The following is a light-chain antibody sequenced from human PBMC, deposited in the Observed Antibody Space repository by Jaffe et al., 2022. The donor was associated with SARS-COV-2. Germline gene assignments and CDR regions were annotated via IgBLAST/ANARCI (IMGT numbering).Light chain of an antibody. CDR3: SSYSGSSNVV. V-gene: IGLV2-8*01. J-gene: IGLJ2*01. CDR1: SSDVGGYNY. CDR2: EVS. Sequence: QSALTQPPSASGSPGQSVTISCTGTSSDVGGYNYVSWYQQHPGKAPKLMIYEVSERPSGVPDRFSGSKSGNTASLTVSGLQTEDEADYYCSSYSGSSNVVFGGGTKLTVL.